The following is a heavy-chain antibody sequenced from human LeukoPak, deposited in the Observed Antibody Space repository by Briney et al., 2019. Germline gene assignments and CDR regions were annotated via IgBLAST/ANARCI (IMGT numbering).Heavy chain of an antibody. V-gene: IGHV4-59*01. J-gene: IGHJ5*02. CDR1: GGSISSYY. D-gene: IGHD6-13*01. CDR2: IYYSGST. Sequence: SETLSLTCTVSGGSISSYYWSWIRQPPGMGLEWTGYIYYSGSTNYNPSLKSRVTMSVDMSKNQFSLKLSSVTAADTAVYYCARRSSSWKNWFDPWGQGTLVTVSS. CDR3: ARRSSSWKNWFDP.